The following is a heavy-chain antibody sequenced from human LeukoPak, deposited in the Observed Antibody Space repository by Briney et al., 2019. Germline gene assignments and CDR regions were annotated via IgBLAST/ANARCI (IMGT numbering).Heavy chain of an antibody. Sequence: SQTLSPTCTVSGGYIRSGTDYWSWIRQPPGKGLEWIGYIYYAGSTNYNPSLKSRLTISVDTSKNQFSLKLSSVTAADTAVYYCARLGLFTAIVGGNYYYMDVWGKGTTVTISS. CDR3: ARLGLFTAIVGGNYYYMDV. D-gene: IGHD1-26*01. J-gene: IGHJ6*03. CDR2: IYYAGST. V-gene: IGHV4-61*01. CDR1: GGYIRSGTDY.